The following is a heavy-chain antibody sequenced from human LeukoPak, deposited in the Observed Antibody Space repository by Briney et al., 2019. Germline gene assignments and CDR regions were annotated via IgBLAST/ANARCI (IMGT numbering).Heavy chain of an antibody. CDR3: ARSWRYDSSIPDAFDI. Sequence: SETLSLPCAVSGYSISSAYYWGWIRQPPGKGLEWIGSIYPSGNTYYNPSLKSRVTMSLDTSKNQFSLKLSSVTAADTAIYYCARSWRYDSSIPDAFDIWGQGTMVTVSS. CDR1: GYSISSAYY. V-gene: IGHV4-38-2*01. J-gene: IGHJ3*02. CDR2: IYPSGNT. D-gene: IGHD3-22*01.